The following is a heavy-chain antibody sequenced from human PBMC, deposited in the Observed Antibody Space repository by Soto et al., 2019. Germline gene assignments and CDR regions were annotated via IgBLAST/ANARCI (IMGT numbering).Heavy chain of an antibody. CDR3: ASIHALGYCSGGSCYNNLFDP. D-gene: IGHD2-15*01. J-gene: IGHJ5*02. V-gene: IGHV1-69*13. Sequence: GASVKVSCKASGGTFSSYAISWVRQAPGQGLEWMGGIIPIFGTANYAQKFQGRVTITADESTSTAYMELSSLRSEDTAVYYCASIHALGYCSGGSCYNNLFDPWGKGTLVTVSS. CDR2: IIPIFGTA. CDR1: GGTFSSYA.